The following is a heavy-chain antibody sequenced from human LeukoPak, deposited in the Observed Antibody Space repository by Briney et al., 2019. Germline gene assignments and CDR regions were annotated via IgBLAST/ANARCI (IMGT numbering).Heavy chain of an antibody. CDR1: GGSISSGGYY. J-gene: IGHJ6*03. D-gene: IGHD2/OR15-2a*01. CDR2: IYYSGST. Sequence: SETLSLTCTVSGGSISSGGYYWSWIRQHPGKGLEWTGYIYYSGSTYYNPSLKSRVTISVDTSKNQFSLKLSSMTAADTAVYYCARDTSPRSPGYMDVWGKGTTVTVSS. V-gene: IGHV4-31*03. CDR3: ARDTSPRSPGYMDV.